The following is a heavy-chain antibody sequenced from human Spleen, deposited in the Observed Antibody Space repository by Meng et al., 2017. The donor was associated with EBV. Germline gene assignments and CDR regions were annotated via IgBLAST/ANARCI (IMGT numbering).Heavy chain of an antibody. CDR3: ARGNTVTLPLDY. CDR2: MNPNSGNT. V-gene: IGHV1-8*01. D-gene: IGHD4-17*01. CDR1: GYTCTSYD. J-gene: IGHJ4*02. Sequence: QDELGQSGAEVKKPGDSVKVSCKTSGYTCTSYDINWVRQASGQGLEWMGWMNPNSGNTGYAKKFQGRVTMTRDTSISTAYMELSSLTSEDTAFYYCARGNTVTLPLDYWGQRSLVTVSS.